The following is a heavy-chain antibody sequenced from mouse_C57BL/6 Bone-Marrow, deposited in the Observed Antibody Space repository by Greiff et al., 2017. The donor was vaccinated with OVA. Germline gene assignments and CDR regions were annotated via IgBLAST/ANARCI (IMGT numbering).Heavy chain of an antibody. CDR1: GYTFTSYW. J-gene: IGHJ3*01. CDR3: ARAGTWFAY. CDR2: IDPSDSYT. V-gene: IGHV1-69*01. Sequence: QVHVKQPGAELVMPGASVKLSCKASGYTFTSYWMHWVKQRPGQGLEWIGEIDPSDSYTNYNQKFKGKSTLTVDKSSSTAYMQLSSLTSEDSAVYYCARAGTWFAYWGQGTLVTVSA.